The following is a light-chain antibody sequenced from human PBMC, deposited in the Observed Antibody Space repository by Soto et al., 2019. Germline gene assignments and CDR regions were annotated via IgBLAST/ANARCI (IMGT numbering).Light chain of an antibody. CDR2: GVS. Sequence: QSALTQPASVSGSPGQSITISCTGTSSDVGRYNYVSWYQQFPGKAPKLIIYGVSNRPSGVSNRFSGSKSGNTASLTISGLQAEDEADYYCSSYAGSNNPPYVFGTGTKVTVL. CDR1: SSDVGRYNY. J-gene: IGLJ1*01. V-gene: IGLV2-14*01. CDR3: SSYAGSNNPPYV.